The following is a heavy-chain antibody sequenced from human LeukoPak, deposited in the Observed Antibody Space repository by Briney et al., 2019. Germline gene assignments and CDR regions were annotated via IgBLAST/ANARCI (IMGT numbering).Heavy chain of an antibody. CDR1: GGSFSGYY. Sequence: SETLSLTCAVYGGSFSGYYCSWIRQPPWNGLDWIGEINHSGSTNYNPSLKSRVTISVDTSKNQFSLKLSSVTAADTAVYYCARSSSGWYQYWGQGTLVTVSS. J-gene: IGHJ4*02. CDR2: INHSGST. D-gene: IGHD6-19*01. V-gene: IGHV4-34*01. CDR3: ARSSSGWYQY.